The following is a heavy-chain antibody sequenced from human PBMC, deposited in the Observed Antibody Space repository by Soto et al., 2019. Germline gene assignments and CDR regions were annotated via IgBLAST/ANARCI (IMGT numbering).Heavy chain of an antibody. J-gene: IGHJ4*02. CDR1: GFTFSDYY. Sequence: QVQLVESGGGLVKPGGSLRLSCAASGFTFSDYYMSWIRQAPGKWLEWVAYISSSGSTIYYADSVKGRFTISRDNAKNSLYLQMNSLRAEDTAVYYCARRENHHYYDSSGYYYGYWGQGTLVTVSS. V-gene: IGHV3-11*01. CDR3: ARRENHHYYDSSGYYYGY. D-gene: IGHD3-22*01. CDR2: ISSSGSTI.